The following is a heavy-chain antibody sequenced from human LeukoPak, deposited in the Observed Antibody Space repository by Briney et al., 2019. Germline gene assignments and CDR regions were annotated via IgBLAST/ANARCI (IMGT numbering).Heavy chain of an antibody. D-gene: IGHD3-3*01. CDR3: ARFSIFGVVSDAFDI. Sequence: SETLSLTCAVYGGSFSGYYWSWIRQPPGKGLEWIGEINHSGSTNYNPSLKSRVTISVDTSKNQFPLKLSSVTAADTAVYYCARFSIFGVVSDAFDIWGQGTMVTVSS. CDR1: GGSFSGYY. CDR2: INHSGST. J-gene: IGHJ3*02. V-gene: IGHV4-34*01.